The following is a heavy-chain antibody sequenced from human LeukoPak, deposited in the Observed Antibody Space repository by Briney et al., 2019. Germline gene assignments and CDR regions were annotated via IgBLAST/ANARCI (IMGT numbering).Heavy chain of an antibody. V-gene: IGHV3-66*01. CDR2: IYRGGST. J-gene: IGHJ2*01. CDR1: GFSVSNNY. CDR3: ARLAGSRPPWYLDL. D-gene: IGHD6-19*01. Sequence: GGSLRLSCAASGFSVSNNYMSWVRQAPGKGLEWVSVIYRGGSTYYADSVKGRFTISRDNSKNTLYLQMNSLRADDTAVYYCARLAGSRPPWYLDLWGRGTLVTVSS.